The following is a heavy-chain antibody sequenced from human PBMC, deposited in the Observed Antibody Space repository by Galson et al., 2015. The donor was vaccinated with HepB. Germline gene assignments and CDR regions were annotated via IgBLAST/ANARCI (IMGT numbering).Heavy chain of an antibody. Sequence: SLRLSCAASGFTFSSYNMNWVRQAPGKGLEWVSYIRSSSGTIYYADSVKGRFTISSDNAKNSLYLQMNSLRAEDTALYYCARGLYCDGTSCYKGHVGSFDYWGQGTLVTVSS. CDR1: GFTFSSYN. D-gene: IGHD2-2*01. V-gene: IGHV3-48*01. CDR3: ARGLYCDGTSCYKGHVGSFDY. J-gene: IGHJ4*02. CDR2: IRSSSGTI.